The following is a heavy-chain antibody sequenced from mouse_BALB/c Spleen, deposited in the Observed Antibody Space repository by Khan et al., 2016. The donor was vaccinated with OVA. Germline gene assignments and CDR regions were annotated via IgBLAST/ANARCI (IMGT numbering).Heavy chain of an antibody. CDR3: ARQPYYHYNIMDY. V-gene: IGHV2-6-1*01. Sequence: QMQLKESGPGLVAPSQSLSITCTISGFSLTNYGVHWVRQPPGKGLEWLVVIWSDGSTTYNSALNSRLTISKDNSKSQVFLKMNSLQTDDTAMYFGARQPYYHYNIMDYWGQGTSVTVSS. D-gene: IGHD2-10*01. CDR1: GFSLTNYG. J-gene: IGHJ4*01. CDR2: IWSDGST.